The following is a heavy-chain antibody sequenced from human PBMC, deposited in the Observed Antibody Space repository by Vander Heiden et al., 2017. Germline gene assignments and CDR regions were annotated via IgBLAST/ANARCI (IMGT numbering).Heavy chain of an antibody. V-gene: IGHV4-30-4*01. CDR2: IYYSGST. D-gene: IGHD4-4*01. J-gene: IGHJ4*02. CDR1: GGSISSGDYY. CDR3: AREGFHDYTGNY. Sequence: QVQLQESGPGLVKPPHTLSLTCPVSGGSISSGDYYWSWIRQPPGKGLEWIGYIYYSGSTYYNPSLKSRVTISVDTSKNQFSLKLSSVTAADTAVYYCAREGFHDYTGNYWGQGTLVTVSS.